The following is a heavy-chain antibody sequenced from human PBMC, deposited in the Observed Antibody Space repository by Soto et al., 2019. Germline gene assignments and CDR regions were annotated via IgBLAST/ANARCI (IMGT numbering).Heavy chain of an antibody. CDR3: ARANYYDSSIPQD. V-gene: IGHV1-8*01. CDR1: GYTFTSYD. D-gene: IGHD3-22*01. J-gene: IGHJ1*01. CDR2: MNTNSGNT. Sequence: QVQLVQSGAEVKKPGASVKVSCKASGYTFTSYDINWVRQATGQGLEWMGWMNTNSGNTGYAQKFQGRVTMTRNTSIGTTYMELSSLRSEDTVVYYCARANYYDSSIPQDWGLGALVDVCS.